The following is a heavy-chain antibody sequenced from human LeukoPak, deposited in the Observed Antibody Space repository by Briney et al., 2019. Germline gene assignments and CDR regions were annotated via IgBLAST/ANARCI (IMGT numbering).Heavy chain of an antibody. D-gene: IGHD3-22*01. Sequence: GGSLRLPCAASGFTFSSYSMNWVRQAPGKGLEWVSSISSSSSYIYYADSVKGRFTISRDNTKNSLYLQMNSLRAEDTAVYYCARDIYYYDSSGYYFPGGSDYWGQGTLVTVSS. CDR3: ARDIYYYDSSGYYFPGGSDY. V-gene: IGHV3-21*01. CDR2: ISSSSSYI. J-gene: IGHJ4*02. CDR1: GFTFSSYS.